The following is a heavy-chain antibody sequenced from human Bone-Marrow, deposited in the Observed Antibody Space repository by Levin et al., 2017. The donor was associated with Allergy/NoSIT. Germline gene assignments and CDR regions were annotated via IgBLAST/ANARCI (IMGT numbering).Heavy chain of an antibody. V-gene: IGHV7-4-1*02. CDR1: GYTFTSYA. Sequence: ASVKVSCKASGYTFTSYAMNWVRQAPGQGLEWMGWINTNTGNPTYAQGFTGRFVFSLDTSVSTAYLQISSLKAEDTAVYYCARDMTTVPPGYFDLWGRGTLVTVSS. J-gene: IGHJ2*01. CDR3: ARDMTTVPPGYFDL. CDR2: INTNTGNP. D-gene: IGHD4-11*01.